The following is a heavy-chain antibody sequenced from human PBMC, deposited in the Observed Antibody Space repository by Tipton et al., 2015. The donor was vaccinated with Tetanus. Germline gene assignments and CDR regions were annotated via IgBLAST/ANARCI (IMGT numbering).Heavy chain of an antibody. Sequence: QLVQSGAEVKKPGASVKVSCKASGYTFTHYGVNWVRQAPGQGLEWMGWISPFNENVNYAEKFQGRLTMTTARSTATVYMDLRSLGSDDTAVYYCARGRGLGPHEYFEHWGQGTLVTVSS. CDR3: ARGRGLGPHEYFEH. V-gene: IGHV1-18*01. D-gene: IGHD3/OR15-3a*01. CDR2: ISPFNENV. CDR1: GYTFTHYG. J-gene: IGHJ5*02.